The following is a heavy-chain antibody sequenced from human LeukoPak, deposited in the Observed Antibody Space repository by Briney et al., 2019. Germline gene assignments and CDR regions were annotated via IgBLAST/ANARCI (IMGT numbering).Heavy chain of an antibody. D-gene: IGHD3-10*01. CDR3: AKDYYRRFYYFDY. CDR2: ISYDGSNK. V-gene: IGHV3-30*18. CDR1: GFTLSSYG. J-gene: IGHJ4*02. Sequence: GGSLRLSCAASGFTLSSYGMHWVRQAPGKGLEWVAVISYDGSNKYYADSVKGRFTISRDNSKNTLYLQVNSLRAEDTAVYYCAKDYYRRFYYFDYWGQGTLVTVSS.